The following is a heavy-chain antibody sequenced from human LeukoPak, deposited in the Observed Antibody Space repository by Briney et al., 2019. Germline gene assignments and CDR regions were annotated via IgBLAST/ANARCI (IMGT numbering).Heavy chain of an antibody. D-gene: IGHD2-21*01. CDR2: INPNSGGT. V-gene: IGHV1-2*02. CDR1: GYTFTGYY. J-gene: IGHJ4*02. Sequence: ASVKVSCKTSGYTFTGYYMHWVRQAPGQGLEWMGWINPNSGGTNYAQKFQGRVTMTRDTTISTAYMELSRLRSDDTAVYYCARSSSVTIPGYYFDYWGQGTLVTVSS. CDR3: ARSSSVTIPGYYFDY.